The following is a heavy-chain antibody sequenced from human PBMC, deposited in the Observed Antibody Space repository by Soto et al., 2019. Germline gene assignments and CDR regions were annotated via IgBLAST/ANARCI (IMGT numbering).Heavy chain of an antibody. CDR3: ARDHNIVVVPAAIPPVGWDY. V-gene: IGHV1-18*04. CDR1: GYTFTSYG. D-gene: IGHD2-2*01. J-gene: IGHJ4*02. Sequence: QVQLVQSGAEVKKPGASVKVSCTASGYTFTSYGISWVRQAPGQGLEWMGWISAYNGNTNYAQKLQGRVTMTTDTSTSTAYMELRSLRSDDTAVYYCARDHNIVVVPAAIPPVGWDYWGQGTLVTVSS. CDR2: ISAYNGNT.